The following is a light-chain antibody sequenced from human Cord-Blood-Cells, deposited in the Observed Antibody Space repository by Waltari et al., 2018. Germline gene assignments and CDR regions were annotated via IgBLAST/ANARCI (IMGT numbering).Light chain of an antibody. Sequence: QSALTHPPPVSGSPGQSITLSGTGTSSDVGGYTYVSWYQQHPGKAPKLMIYDVSNRPSGVSNRFSGSKSGNTASLTLSGLQAEDEADYYCSSYTSSSTYVVFGGGTKLTVL. CDR2: DVS. CDR3: SSYTSSSTYVV. CDR1: SSDVGGYTY. J-gene: IGLJ2*01. V-gene: IGLV2-14*01.